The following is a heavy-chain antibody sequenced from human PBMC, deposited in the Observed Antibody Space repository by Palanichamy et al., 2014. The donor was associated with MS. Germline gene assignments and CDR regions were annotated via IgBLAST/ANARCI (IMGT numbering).Heavy chain of an antibody. V-gene: IGHV1-18*01. D-gene: IGHD3-10*01. CDR1: LHLWRLW. CDR2: ITVYKGKL. Sequence: VQSGAEVKDPWGLSEGLLQDFWLHLWRLWYQLGATGPGQGLEWMGWITVYKGKLNYAQRLQGRVTMTIETSTSTVYMELRSLRSDDTAVYYCARDYSPLYYHGLGSYRTPYHFYGMDVWGQGTPISVSS. J-gene: IGHJ6*02. CDR3: ARDYSPLYYHGLGSYRTPYHFYGMDV.